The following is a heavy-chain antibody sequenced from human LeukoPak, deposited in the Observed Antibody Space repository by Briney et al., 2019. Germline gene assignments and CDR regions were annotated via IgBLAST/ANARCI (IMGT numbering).Heavy chain of an antibody. CDR3: AKGLCSGGSCYRYFDY. J-gene: IGHJ4*02. Sequence: GGSLRLSCAASGFTFSNYAMSWVRQAPGKGLEWVPTISASGDSTYYADSVKGRFTISRDNSKNTLYVQMSSLRAEDTAVYYCAKGLCSGGSCYRYFDYWGQGTLVTVSS. V-gene: IGHV3-23*01. D-gene: IGHD2-15*01. CDR2: ISASGDST. CDR1: GFTFSNYA.